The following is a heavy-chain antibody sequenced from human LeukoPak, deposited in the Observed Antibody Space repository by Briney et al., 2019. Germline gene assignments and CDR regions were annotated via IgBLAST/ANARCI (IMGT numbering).Heavy chain of an antibody. CDR1: GFTFTNYG. V-gene: IGHV3-30*18. J-gene: IGHJ4*02. Sequence: QPGRSLRLSCSASGFTFTNYGMHWVRQAPGKGLEWVAVISYDGITNYYPDSVKGRFTISRENSKNTLYLQMNSLRAEDTAVYYCAKQQLVRIALDYWGQGTLVTV. CDR3: AKQQLVRIALDY. CDR2: ISYDGITN. D-gene: IGHD6-13*01.